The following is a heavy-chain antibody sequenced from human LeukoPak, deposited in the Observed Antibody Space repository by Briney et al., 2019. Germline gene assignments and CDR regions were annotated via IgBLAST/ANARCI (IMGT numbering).Heavy chain of an antibody. J-gene: IGHJ5*02. D-gene: IGHD3-10*01. Sequence: GGSLRLSCAASGFTFDDYAMHWVRQAPGKGLEWVSGITWNSDNIEYADSVKGRFTISRDNAKNSLYLQMNSLRAEDTAVYYCARDGLGAYYGSGSYSAWGQGTLVTVSS. CDR3: ARDGLGAYYGSGSYSA. CDR1: GFTFDDYA. CDR2: ITWNSDNI. V-gene: IGHV3-9*01.